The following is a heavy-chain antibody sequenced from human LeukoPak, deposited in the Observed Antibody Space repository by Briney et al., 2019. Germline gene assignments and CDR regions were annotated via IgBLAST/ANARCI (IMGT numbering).Heavy chain of an antibody. V-gene: IGHV4-39*07. Sequence: SETLSLTCTVSLGSISSSRYYWGWIRQPPGKGLEWIGSIYYSGSTNYNPSLKSRVTISVDTSNNQFSLKLSSVTAADTAVYSCARADGSSGLHDYWGQGTLVTVSS. J-gene: IGHJ4*02. CDR3: ARADGSSGLHDY. CDR2: IYYSGST. CDR1: LGSISSSRYY. D-gene: IGHD3-22*01.